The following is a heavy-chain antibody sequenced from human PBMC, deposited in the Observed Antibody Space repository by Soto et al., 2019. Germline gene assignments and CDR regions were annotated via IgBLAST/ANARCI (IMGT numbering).Heavy chain of an antibody. J-gene: IGHJ4*02. CDR1: GFSLTTSGVG. CDR3: AHRRGGYNCDDGDFDY. CDR2: IYWDNDR. V-gene: IGHV2-5*02. D-gene: IGHD5-12*01. Sequence: QITLKESGPTLVKPTQTLTLTCTFSGFSLTTSGVGVGWIRQPPGEALESLALIYWDNDRRYNPSLRSRLAISKDTSKNQVVLTMTNVDPVDTGTYFCAHRRGGYNCDDGDFDYWGPGTLVTVSS.